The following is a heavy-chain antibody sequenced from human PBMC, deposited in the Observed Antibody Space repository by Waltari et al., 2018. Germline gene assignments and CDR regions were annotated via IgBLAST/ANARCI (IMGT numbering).Heavy chain of an antibody. V-gene: IGHV1-69-2*01. CDR2: VDPEDGET. CDR1: GYTFTDYY. Sequence: EVQLVQSGAEVKKTGATVKISCKASGYTFTDYYMHRVQQGPGKGLEWMGRVDPEDGETIYAEKFQGRVTITADTSTDTAYMELSSLRSEDTAVYYCATDEGLYDFWRRPLDYCGQGTLVTVSS. CDR3: ATDEGLYDFWRRPLDY. J-gene: IGHJ4*02. D-gene: IGHD3-3*01.